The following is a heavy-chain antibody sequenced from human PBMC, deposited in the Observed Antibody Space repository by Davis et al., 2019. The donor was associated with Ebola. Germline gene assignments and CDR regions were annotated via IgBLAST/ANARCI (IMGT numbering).Heavy chain of an antibody. CDR2: TYYTSKWYN. CDR1: GDSVPSGG. V-gene: IGHV6-1*01. Sequence: HSQTLSLTCVISGDSVPSGGWNWIRQSPSRGLEWLGRTYYTSKWYNDYAISVKSRITINPDTSKNQFSLQLNSVTPEDTAVYFFARGWLRTYFDYWGQGTLVTVSS. D-gene: IGHD5-12*01. CDR3: ARGWLRTYFDY. J-gene: IGHJ4*02.